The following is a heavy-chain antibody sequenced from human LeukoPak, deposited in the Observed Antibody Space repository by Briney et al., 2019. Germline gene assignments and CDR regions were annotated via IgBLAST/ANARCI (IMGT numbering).Heavy chain of an antibody. J-gene: IGHJ4*02. CDR3: ASGDAYNFNY. Sequence: ASVKVSCKASGYTFTGYYMHWVRQAPGQGLEWMGWINTNTGNPTYAQGFTGRFVFSLDTSVSTAYLQISSLKAEDTAVYYCASGDAYNFNYWGQGTLVTVSS. CDR2: INTNTGNP. CDR1: GYTFTGYY. D-gene: IGHD5-24*01. V-gene: IGHV7-4-1*02.